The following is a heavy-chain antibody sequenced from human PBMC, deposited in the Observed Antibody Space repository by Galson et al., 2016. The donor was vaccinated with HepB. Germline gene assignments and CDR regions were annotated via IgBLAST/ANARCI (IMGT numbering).Heavy chain of an antibody. CDR2: ISTRSSYI. Sequence: SLRLSCAASGFSFSSYSMNWVRQAPGKGLEWVSSISTRSSYIYYADSGKCRFTISSDNAKNSLYLQMNSLRAEDTAVYYCARTLPRAGAFDIWGQGTMVTVSS. CDR3: ARTLPRAGAFDI. V-gene: IGHV3-21*01. CDR1: GFSFSSYS. J-gene: IGHJ3*02.